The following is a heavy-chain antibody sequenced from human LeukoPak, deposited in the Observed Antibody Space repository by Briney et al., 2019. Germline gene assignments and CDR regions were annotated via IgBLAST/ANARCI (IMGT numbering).Heavy chain of an antibody. D-gene: IGHD3-3*02. CDR3: ASGAIFGVAHDAFDI. J-gene: IGHJ3*02. CDR1: GGSISSYY. Sequence: SETLSLTCTVSGGSISSYYWSWIRQPPGKGLEWIGYIYYSGSTNYNPSLKSRVTISVDTSKNQFSLKLSSVTAADTAVYYCASGAIFGVAHDAFDIWGQGTTVTVSS. CDR2: IYYSGST. V-gene: IGHV4-59*01.